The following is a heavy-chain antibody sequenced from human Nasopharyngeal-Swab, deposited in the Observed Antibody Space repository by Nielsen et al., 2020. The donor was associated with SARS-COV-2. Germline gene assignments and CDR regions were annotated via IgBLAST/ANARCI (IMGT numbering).Heavy chain of an antibody. D-gene: IGHD3-22*01. V-gene: IGHV1-69*06. CDR3: ARDENYYDSSGYYLVRAAFDI. J-gene: IGHJ3*02. Sequence: VGRACGQVLEWMGGIIPIFGTANYAQKFQGRVTITADKSTSTAYMELSSLRSEDTAVYYCARDENYYDSSGYYLVRAAFDIWGQGTMVTVSS. CDR2: IIPIFGTA.